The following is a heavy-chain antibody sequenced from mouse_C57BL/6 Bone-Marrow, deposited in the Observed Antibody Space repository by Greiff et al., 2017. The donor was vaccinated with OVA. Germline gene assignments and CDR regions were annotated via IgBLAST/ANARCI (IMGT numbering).Heavy chain of an antibody. CDR1: GYTFTSYG. CDR2: IYPRSGNT. J-gene: IGHJ3*01. CDR3: ARVGGYSSKGFAY. V-gene: IGHV1-81*01. D-gene: IGHD2-3*01. Sequence: QVQLQQSGAELARPGASVKLSCKASGYTFTSYGISWVKQRTGQGLEWIGEIYPRSGNTYYNEKFKGKATLTADKSSSTAYMELRSLTSEDSAVYFCARVGGYSSKGFAYWGQGTLVTVSA.